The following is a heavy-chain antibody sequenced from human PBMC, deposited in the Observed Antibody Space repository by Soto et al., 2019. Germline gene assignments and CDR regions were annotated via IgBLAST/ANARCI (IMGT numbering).Heavy chain of an antibody. D-gene: IGHD6-13*01. CDR1: GGTFSSYA. CDR3: AQPRIAAAGKASFDY. CDR2: IIPIFGTA. Sequence: SVKVSCKASGGTFSSYAISWVRQAPGQGLEWMGGIIPIFGTANYAQKFQGRVTITADESTSTAYMELSSLRSEDTAVYYCAQPRIAAAGKASFDYWGQGTLVTV. J-gene: IGHJ4*02. V-gene: IGHV1-69*13.